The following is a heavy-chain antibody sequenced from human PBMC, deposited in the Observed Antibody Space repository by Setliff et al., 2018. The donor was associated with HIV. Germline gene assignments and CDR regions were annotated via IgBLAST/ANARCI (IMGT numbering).Heavy chain of an antibody. CDR2: IYYRGST. CDR3: ARGRYRSRWYASDHYYIDV. J-gene: IGHJ6*03. Sequence: LSLTCTVSGGSISSSSYYWGWIRQPPGKGLQWIGSIYYRGSTYYNPSLKSRVTISVDTSKKQFSLNLRSVTAAATALYYCARGRYRSRWYASDHYYIDVWGKGTTVTVSS. V-gene: IGHV4-39*01. D-gene: IGHD6-13*01. CDR1: GGSISSSSYY.